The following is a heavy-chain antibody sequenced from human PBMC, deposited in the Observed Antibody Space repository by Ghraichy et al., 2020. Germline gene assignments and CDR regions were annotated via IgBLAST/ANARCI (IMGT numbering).Heavy chain of an antibody. V-gene: IGHV3-23*01. J-gene: IGHJ6*02. D-gene: IGHD1-7*01. CDR3: AREITGTTGLSMDV. CDR2: ISIGGGGT. CDR1: GFTFSSYG. Sequence: GALRLSCAASGFTFSSYGMSWVRQAPGRGLEWVSGISIGGGGTYYADSVKGRFTISRDNSKNTLYLQMNSLRGDDTAVYYCAREITGTTGLSMDVWGQGATVTVSS.